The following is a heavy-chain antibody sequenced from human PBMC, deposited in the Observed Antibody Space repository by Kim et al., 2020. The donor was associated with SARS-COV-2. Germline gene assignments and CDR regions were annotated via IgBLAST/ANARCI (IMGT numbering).Heavy chain of an antibody. D-gene: IGHD6-13*01. CDR3: ARDRTMAAASTAGFEF. Sequence: SVKVSCKASGGTFSNYAISWVRQAPGQGLEWMGAIISILGTANYAQRFQGRVTITADESTSTAYMELSNLRAEDTAIYYCARDRTMAAASTAGFEFWGQGTLVTVSS. J-gene: IGHJ4*02. V-gene: IGHV1-69*13. CDR1: GGTFSNYA. CDR2: IISILGTA.